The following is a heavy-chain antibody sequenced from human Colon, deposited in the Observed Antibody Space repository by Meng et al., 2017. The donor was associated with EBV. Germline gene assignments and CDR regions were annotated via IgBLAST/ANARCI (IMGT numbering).Heavy chain of an antibody. CDR1: GGTISSSDYY. CDR2: IYHSART. Sequence: LPLQVAPTGLVRHSETLALACTVSGGTISSSDYYCGVLRPPAGKGLQWIGYIYHSARTSYDPSLQSRVTMFVDTSRSQCSLMLTSVAATDTAVYYCARRRGGSGCDCWGQGTLVTVSS. CDR3: ARRRGGSGCDC. V-gene: IGHV4-39*01. J-gene: IGHJ4*02. D-gene: IGHD3-10*01.